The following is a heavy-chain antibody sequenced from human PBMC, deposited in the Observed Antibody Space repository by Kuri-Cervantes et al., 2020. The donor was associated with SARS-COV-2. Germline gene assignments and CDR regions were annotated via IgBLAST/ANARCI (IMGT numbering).Heavy chain of an antibody. CDR2: IYYSGST. V-gene: IGHV4-39*01. Sequence: GSLRLSCTVSGGSISSSSYYWGWIRQPPGKGLEWIGSIYYSGSTYYNPSLKSRVTISVDTSKNQFSLKLSSVTAADTAVYYCARGRVVPAALDYWGQGTLVTVSS. CDR3: ARGRVVPAALDY. CDR1: GGSISSSSYY. D-gene: IGHD2-2*01. J-gene: IGHJ4*02.